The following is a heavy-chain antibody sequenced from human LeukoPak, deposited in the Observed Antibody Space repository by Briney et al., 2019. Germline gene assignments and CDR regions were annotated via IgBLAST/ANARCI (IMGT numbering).Heavy chain of an antibody. CDR1: GFTFSSYW. Sequence: GGSLRLSCVASGFTFSSYWMTWVRQAPGKGPEWLANIKEDGSIQYYLDSVRGRFTISRDNAKTSVYLQLNSLRADDTAVYYCARDVWTGVAVSDYWGQGTLVTVSS. CDR2: IKEDGSIQ. J-gene: IGHJ4*02. V-gene: IGHV3-7*01. D-gene: IGHD6-19*01. CDR3: ARDVWTGVAVSDY.